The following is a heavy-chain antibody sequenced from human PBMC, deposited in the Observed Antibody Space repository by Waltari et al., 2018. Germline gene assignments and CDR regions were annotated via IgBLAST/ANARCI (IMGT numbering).Heavy chain of an antibody. J-gene: IGHJ6*02. V-gene: IGHV1-8*03. Sequence: QVQLVQSGAEVKKPGASVKVSCKASGYTFTSYDINWVRQATGQGLEWMGWFNPSSGNTGYAQKFQGRVTIARNTSVRTACMELSSLRSENQAVFYCARGFDWSTYMDVWGQGTTVTVSS. CDR3: ARGFDWSTYMDV. CDR2: FNPSSGNT. D-gene: IGHD3-9*01. CDR1: GYTFTSYD.